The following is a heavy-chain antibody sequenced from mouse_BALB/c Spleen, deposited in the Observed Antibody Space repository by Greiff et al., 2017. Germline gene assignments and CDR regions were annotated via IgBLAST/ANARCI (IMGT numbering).Heavy chain of an antibody. CDR1: GYTFTSYW. V-gene: IGHV1-69*02. D-gene: IGHD2-4*01. CDR2: IYPSDSYT. CDR3: TRGITTGGKNWYFDV. Sequence: QVQLQQPGAELVRPGASVKLSCKASGYTFTSYWINWVKQRPGQGLEWIGNIYPSDSYTNYNQKFKDKATLTVDKSSSTAYMQLSSPTSEDSAVYYCTRGITTGGKNWYFDVWGEGTTVTVSS. J-gene: IGHJ1*01.